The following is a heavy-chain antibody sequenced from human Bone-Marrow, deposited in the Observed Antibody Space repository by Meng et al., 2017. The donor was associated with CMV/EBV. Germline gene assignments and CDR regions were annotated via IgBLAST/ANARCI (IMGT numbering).Heavy chain of an antibody. V-gene: IGHV3-13*01. Sequence: GGSLRLSCAASGFTFSSYGMHWVRQATGKGLEWVSAIGTAGDTYYPGSVKGRFTISRENAKNPLYLQMNSLRAGDTAVYYCARSLSGRGDYYYGMDVWGQGTTVTVSS. CDR1: GFTFSSYG. CDR3: ARSLSGRGDYYYGMDV. J-gene: IGHJ6*02. CDR2: IGTAGDT.